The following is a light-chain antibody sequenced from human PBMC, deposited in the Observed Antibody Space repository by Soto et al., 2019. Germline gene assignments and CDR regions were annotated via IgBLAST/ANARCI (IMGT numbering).Light chain of an antibody. V-gene: IGKV3-20*01. CDR3: QQYGSSPLT. Sequence: TVSCRASQSVSSSYLAWYQQKPGQAPRLLIYGASSRATGIPDRFSGSGSGTDFTLTISRLEPEDFAVYYCQQYGSSPLTFGGGTKVDIK. CDR2: GAS. CDR1: QSVSSSY. J-gene: IGKJ4*01.